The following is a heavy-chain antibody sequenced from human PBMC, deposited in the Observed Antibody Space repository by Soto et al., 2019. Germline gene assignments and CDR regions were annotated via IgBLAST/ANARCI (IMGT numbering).Heavy chain of an antibody. CDR1: GGTFSSYA. V-gene: IGHV1-69*01. Sequence: QVQLVQSGAEVKKPGSSVKVSCKASGGTFSSYAISWVRQAPGQGLEWMGGIIPIFGTANYAQKFQGRVTITADESTSTAYMELSSLRSEDTAVYYCAREAQMVTAIPGGYFDYWGQGTLVTVSS. D-gene: IGHD2-21*02. CDR3: AREAQMVTAIPGGYFDY. J-gene: IGHJ4*02. CDR2: IIPIFGTA.